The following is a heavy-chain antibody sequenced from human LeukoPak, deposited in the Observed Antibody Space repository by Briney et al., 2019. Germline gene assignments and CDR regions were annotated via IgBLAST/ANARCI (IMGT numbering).Heavy chain of an antibody. CDR1: GGSISSSSYY. CDR2: IYYSGST. Sequence: KASETLSLTCTVSGGSISSSSYYWGWNRQPQGKGLEWIGSIYYSGSTYYNPLLKRGVTISVDTSKNQFSLKLSSVTAADTAVYYCARLNYYDSSGYYYVPYFDYWGQGTLVTVSS. J-gene: IGHJ4*02. V-gene: IGHV4-39*01. CDR3: ARLNYYDSSGYYYVPYFDY. D-gene: IGHD3-22*01.